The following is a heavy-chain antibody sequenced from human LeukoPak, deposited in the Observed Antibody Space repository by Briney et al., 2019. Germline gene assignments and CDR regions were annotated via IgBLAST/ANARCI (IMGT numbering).Heavy chain of an antibody. V-gene: IGHV3-30-3*01. D-gene: IGHD1-26*01. CDR2: ISYDGSNK. CDR3: ADGEGGSYSARGVY. Sequence: AGGSLRLSCAASGFTFSSYAMHWVRQAPGKGLEWVAVISYDGSNKYYADSVKGRFTISRDNSKNTLYLQMNSLRAEDTAVYYCADGEGGSYSARGVYWGQGTLATVSS. J-gene: IGHJ4*02. CDR1: GFTFSSYA.